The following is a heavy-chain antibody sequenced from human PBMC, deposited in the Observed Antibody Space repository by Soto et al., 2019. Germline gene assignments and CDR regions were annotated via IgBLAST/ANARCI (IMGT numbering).Heavy chain of an antibody. CDR3: ARGPYDAFDT. J-gene: IGHJ3*02. V-gene: IGHV3-48*03. CDR1: GFTFSSYE. Sequence: GGSLRLSCAASGFTFSSYEMNWVRQAPGKGLEWVSYISSSGSTRYYADSVKGRFTISRDNAKNSLYLQRNSLRAEDTAVYYCARGPYDAFDTWGQGTMVTVSS. CDR2: ISSSGSTR.